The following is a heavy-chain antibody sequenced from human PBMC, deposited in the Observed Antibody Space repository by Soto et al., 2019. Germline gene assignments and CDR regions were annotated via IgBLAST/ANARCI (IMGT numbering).Heavy chain of an antibody. CDR1: EDTFRNYA. CDR3: ARENGVAVATILYYFDY. V-gene: IGHV1-69*06. D-gene: IGHD5-12*01. J-gene: IGHJ4*02. CDR2: IIPIFGTA. Sequence: QVELVQSGAEVKKPGSSVKVSCQASEDTFRNYAISWVRQAPGQGLEWMGGIIPIFGTANYAQKFQGRVTITADTSANTVYLELSSLRSEDTAVYYCARENGVAVATILYYFDYWGPGTLVTVSS.